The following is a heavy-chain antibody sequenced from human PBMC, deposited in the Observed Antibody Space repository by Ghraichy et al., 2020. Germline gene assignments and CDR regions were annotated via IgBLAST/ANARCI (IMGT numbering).Heavy chain of an antibody. CDR3: AKDPVSSDWYFDL. CDR2: ISGSGGST. J-gene: IGHJ2*01. D-gene: IGHD6-6*01. CDR1: GFTFSSYA. Sequence: GESLRLSCAASGFTFSSYAMSWVRQAPGKGLEWVSAISGSGGSTYYADSVKGRFTISRDNSKNTLYLQMNSLRAEDTAVYYCAKDPVSSDWYFDLWGRGTLVTVSS. V-gene: IGHV3-23*01.